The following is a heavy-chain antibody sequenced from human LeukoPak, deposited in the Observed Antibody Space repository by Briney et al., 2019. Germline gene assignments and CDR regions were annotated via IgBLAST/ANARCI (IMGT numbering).Heavy chain of an antibody. CDR2: FDPEDGET. V-gene: IGHV1-24*01. J-gene: IGHJ5*02. CDR3: ATQITSCYMDCWFDP. D-gene: IGHD2-2*02. Sequence: ASVKVSCKVSGYTLTELSMHWVRQAPGKGLEWMGGFDPEDGETIYAQKFQGRVTMTEDTSTDTAYMELSSLRSEDTAVYYCATQITSCYMDCWFDPWGQGTLVTASS. CDR1: GYTLTELS.